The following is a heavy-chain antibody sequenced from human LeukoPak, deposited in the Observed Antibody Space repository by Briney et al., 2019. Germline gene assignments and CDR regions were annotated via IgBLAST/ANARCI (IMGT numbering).Heavy chain of an antibody. D-gene: IGHD6-19*01. V-gene: IGHV4-39*07. Sequence: KPSETLSLTCTVSGGSISSSSYYWGWIRQPPGKGLEWIGSIYYSGSTYYNPSLKSRVTISVDTSKNQFSLKLSSVTAADTAVYYWAASVAGVVYYYYYYMDVWGKGTTVTVSS. CDR3: AASVAGVVYYYYYYMDV. CDR1: GGSISSSSYY. CDR2: IYYSGST. J-gene: IGHJ6*03.